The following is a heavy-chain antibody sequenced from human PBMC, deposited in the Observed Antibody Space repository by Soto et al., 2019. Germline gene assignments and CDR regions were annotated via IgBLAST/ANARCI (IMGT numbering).Heavy chain of an antibody. CDR3: AKGHYYDSSGYRNWFDP. D-gene: IGHD3-22*01. CDR1: GFTFGSYA. J-gene: IGHJ5*02. V-gene: IGHV3-23*01. Sequence: GGSLILSCAASGFTFGSYAMSWVRQAPGKGLEWVSALSGNGGSTYYADSVKGRFTISRDNSKNTLYLQMNSLRAEDTAVYYCAKGHYYDSSGYRNWFDPWGQGTLVTVSS. CDR2: LSGNGGST.